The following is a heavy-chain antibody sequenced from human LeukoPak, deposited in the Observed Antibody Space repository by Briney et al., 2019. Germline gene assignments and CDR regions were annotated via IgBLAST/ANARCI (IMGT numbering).Heavy chain of an antibody. V-gene: IGHV4-61*01. J-gene: IGHJ4*02. CDR2: IYYSGST. Sequence: SETLSFTCTVSGGSFSSGNYYWSWIRQPPGKGLDWIGYIYYSGSTNYNPSLKSRVTISVDTSKNQFSLRLSSVTAADTAVYYCARDPSGYFNYWGQGTLATVSS. CDR1: GGSFSSGNYY. D-gene: IGHD3-22*01. CDR3: ARDPSGYFNY.